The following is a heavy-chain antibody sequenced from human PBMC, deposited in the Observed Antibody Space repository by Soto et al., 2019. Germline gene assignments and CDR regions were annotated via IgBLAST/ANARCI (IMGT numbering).Heavy chain of an antibody. D-gene: IGHD4-4*01. J-gene: IGHJ5*02. CDR3: AMARTTVKFDP. Sequence: LAKGSCHDSRGNLSSYATSPARQSPGQGLEWMGGIIPIFGTENYEQKFQGRVTITADESTSTAYMELSSLRSAATAVYDCAMARTTVKFDPWGQGTMVPLSS. CDR1: RGNLSSYA. CDR2: IIPIFGTE. V-gene: IGHV1-69*13.